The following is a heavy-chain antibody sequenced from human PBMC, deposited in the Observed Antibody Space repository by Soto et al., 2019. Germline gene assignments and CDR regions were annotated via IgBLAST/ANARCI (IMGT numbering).Heavy chain of an antibody. V-gene: IGHV3-74*01. CDR2: SNSDGSST. CDR3: ARARNSVVVPAANNNWFDP. D-gene: IGHD2-2*01. J-gene: IGHJ5*02. Sequence: GGSLRLSCAASGFTFSSYWMHWVRQAPGKGLVWVSRSNSDGSSTSYADSVKGRFTISRDNAKSTLHLQMNSRRAEDKAVYYCARARNSVVVPAANNNWFDPWGQGTLVTVSS. CDR1: GFTFSSYW.